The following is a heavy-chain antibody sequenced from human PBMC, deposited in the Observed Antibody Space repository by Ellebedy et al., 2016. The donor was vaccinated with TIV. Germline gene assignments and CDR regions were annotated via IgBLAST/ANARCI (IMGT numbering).Heavy chain of an antibody. J-gene: IGHJ4*02. CDR1: GGSFNDYH. Sequence: SETLSLTCAVYGGSFNDYHWSWIRQPPGKGLEWIAEINHSGITNYNPSLKSRVTLSANTSKKQLSLSIRSVTAADTAVYYCANSMISDKSHFDGSYKFGDFWGQGTLVTVTS. CDR2: INHSGIT. CDR3: ANSMISDKSHFDGSYKFGDF. D-gene: IGHD3-16*01. V-gene: IGHV4-34*01.